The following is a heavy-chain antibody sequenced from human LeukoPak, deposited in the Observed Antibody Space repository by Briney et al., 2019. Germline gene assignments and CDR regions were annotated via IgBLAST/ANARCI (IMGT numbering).Heavy chain of an antibody. V-gene: IGHV1-18*01. Sequence: ASVKVSCKASGYTFTRYGISWVRQAPGQGLEWMGWISAYNGNTNYAQKVQGRVTMTTDTSTSTAYMELRSLRSDDTAVYYCARVLRFLEWSHLGLDYWGQGTLVTVSS. J-gene: IGHJ4*02. CDR3: ARVLRFLEWSHLGLDY. CDR1: GYTFTRYG. D-gene: IGHD3-3*01. CDR2: ISAYNGNT.